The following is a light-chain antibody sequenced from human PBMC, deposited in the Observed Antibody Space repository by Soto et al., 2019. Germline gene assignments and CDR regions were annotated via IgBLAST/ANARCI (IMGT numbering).Light chain of an antibody. CDR1: SSEVGSYNL. CDR2: EGS. V-gene: IGLV2-23*01. J-gene: IGLJ1*01. Sequence: QSVLTQPASVSGSPGQSITISCTGTSSEVGSYNLVSWYQQHPGKAPKLMIYEGSKRPSGVSNRFSGSKSGNTASLTISGLQAEDEADYYCCSYAGRSPYVFGTGNKVTVL. CDR3: CSYAGRSPYV.